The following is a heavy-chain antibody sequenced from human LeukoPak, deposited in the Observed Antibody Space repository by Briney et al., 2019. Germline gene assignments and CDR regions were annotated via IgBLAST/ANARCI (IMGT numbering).Heavy chain of an antibody. Sequence: SVKVSCKASGVTFSSYAISWVRQAPGLGLEWMGGIIPIFGTANYAQKFQGRVTITTDESSSTAYMELSSLRSEDTAVYYCARIGSTSFEEGYFDYWGQGTLVTVSS. CDR3: ARIGSTSFEEGYFDY. J-gene: IGHJ4*02. CDR1: GVTFSSYA. V-gene: IGHV1-69*05. D-gene: IGHD2-2*01. CDR2: IIPIFGTA.